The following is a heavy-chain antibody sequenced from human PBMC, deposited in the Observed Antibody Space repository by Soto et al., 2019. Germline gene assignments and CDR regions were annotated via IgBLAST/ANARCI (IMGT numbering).Heavy chain of an antibody. CDR1: GGSISSYY. J-gene: IGHJ4*02. CDR2: IYYTGST. CDR3: ARGDGYNYYFDY. D-gene: IGHD5-12*01. V-gene: IGHV4-59*12. Sequence: AETLSLTCTVSGGSISSYYWSWIRQPPGKGLEWIGYIYYTGSTNYNPSLKSRFTISVDTSKNQFSLKLSSVTAADTAVYYCARGDGYNYYFDYWGQGTLVTVSS.